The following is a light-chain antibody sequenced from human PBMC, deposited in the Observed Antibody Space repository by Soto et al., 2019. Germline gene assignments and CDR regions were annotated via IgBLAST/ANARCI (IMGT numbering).Light chain of an antibody. CDR2: EGS. V-gene: IGLV2-23*01. CDR3: CSYAGSGTWV. J-gene: IGLJ3*02. CDR1: SSDVGSYNL. Sequence: QSVLTQPASVSGSPGQSITISCTGTSSDVGSYNLVSWCQQHPGKAPKLMFYEGSKRPSGVSNRFSGSKSGNTASLTISGLQAEDEADYYCCSYAGSGTWVFGGGTKLTVL.